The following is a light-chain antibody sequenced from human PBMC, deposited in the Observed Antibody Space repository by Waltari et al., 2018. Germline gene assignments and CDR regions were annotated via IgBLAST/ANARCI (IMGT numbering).Light chain of an antibody. CDR2: KDT. J-gene: IGLJ3*02. CDR3: QSTDSSSTYTV. CDR1: TFQKLY. V-gene: IGLV3-25*03. Sequence: YDLTHQPSLPVSPGQTATITCSGETFQKLYAYWYQQKPGQAPLLVISKDTERPSGIPERFSGSSSGTTVTLTISGVRAEDEGDYYCQSTDSSSTYTVFGGGTKLTVL.